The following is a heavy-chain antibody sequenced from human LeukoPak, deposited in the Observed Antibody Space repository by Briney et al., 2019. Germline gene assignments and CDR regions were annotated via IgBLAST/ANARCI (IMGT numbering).Heavy chain of an antibody. CDR2: ISYDGSNK. V-gene: IGHV3-30*03. Sequence: GGSLRLSCAASGFTFSSYGMHWVRQAPGKGLEWVAVISYDGSNKYYADSVKGRFTISRDNSKNTLYLQMNSLRAEDTAVYYCARGRIAAPIDYWGQGTLVTVSS. D-gene: IGHD6-13*01. CDR1: GFTFSSYG. J-gene: IGHJ4*02. CDR3: ARGRIAAPIDY.